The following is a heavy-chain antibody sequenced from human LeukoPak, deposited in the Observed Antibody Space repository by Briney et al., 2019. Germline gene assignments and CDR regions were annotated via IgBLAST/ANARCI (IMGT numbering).Heavy chain of an antibody. CDR1: GGSISSSSYY. D-gene: IGHD3-10*01. CDR3: ARHRWTMIRGLINWFDP. V-gene: IGHV4-39*01. J-gene: IGHJ5*02. Sequence: PSETLSLTCTVSGGSISSSSYYWGWIRQPPGKGLEWIGSIYYSGSTYYNPSLKSRVTITVDTSKNEFSLQLSSVTAADTAVYYCARHRWTMIRGLINWFDPWGQGTLVTVSS. CDR2: IYYSGST.